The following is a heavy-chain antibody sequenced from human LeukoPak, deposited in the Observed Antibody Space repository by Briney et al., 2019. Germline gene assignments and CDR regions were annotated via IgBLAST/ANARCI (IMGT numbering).Heavy chain of an antibody. J-gene: IGHJ6*02. CDR1: GFTFGYYA. CDR3: TRELVGATPYYYGMDV. CDR2: IRSRAYCWTT. Sequence: GGSLRLSCPATGFTFGYYAMSWLRQAPGKGLEWVGFIRSRAYCWTTEYAASVKGRFTISRDDSKSIAYLQMNSLKTEDTAVYYCTRELVGATPYYYGMDVWGQGTTVTVSS. V-gene: IGHV3-49*03. D-gene: IGHD1-26*01.